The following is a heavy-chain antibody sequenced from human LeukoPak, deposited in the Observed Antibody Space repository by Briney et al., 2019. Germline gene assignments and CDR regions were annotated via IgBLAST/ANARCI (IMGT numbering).Heavy chain of an antibody. J-gene: IGHJ4*02. D-gene: IGHD2-15*01. CDR1: GDSVSSNSAA. Sequence: SQTLSLTCAISGDSVSSNSAAWNWIRQSPSRGLECLGRTYYRSKWYNDYAVSVKSRITINPDTSKNQFSLQLNSVTPEDTAVYYCARELGYCSGGSCYGVYFDYWGQGTLVTVSS. CDR2: TYYRSKWYN. CDR3: ARELGYCSGGSCYGVYFDY. V-gene: IGHV6-1*01.